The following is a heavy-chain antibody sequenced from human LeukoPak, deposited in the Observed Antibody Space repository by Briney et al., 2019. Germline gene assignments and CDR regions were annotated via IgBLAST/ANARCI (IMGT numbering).Heavy chain of an antibody. Sequence: ASVKVSCKASGGTFSSYAISWLRQAPGQGLEWMGGIIPIFGTANYAQKFQGRVTITTDESTSTAYMELSSLRSEDTAVYYCARGPYCSSTSCYMSRYFDYWGQGTLVTVSS. CDR2: IIPIFGTA. V-gene: IGHV1-69*05. CDR3: ARGPYCSSTSCYMSRYFDY. CDR1: GGTFSSYA. D-gene: IGHD2-2*02. J-gene: IGHJ4*02.